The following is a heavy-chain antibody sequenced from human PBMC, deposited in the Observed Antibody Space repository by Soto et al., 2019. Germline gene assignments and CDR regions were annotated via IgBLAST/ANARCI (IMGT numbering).Heavy chain of an antibody. CDR2: ISSSGSTI. V-gene: IGHV3-48*03. CDR1: GFTFSSYE. Sequence: GGSLRLSCAASGFTFSSYEMNWVRQAPGKGLEWVSYISSSGSTIYYADSVKGRFTISRDNAKNSLYLQMNSLRAEDTAVYYCARGGVYIPGYYYGMDVWGQGTTVTVSS. CDR3: ARGGVYIPGYYYGMDV. D-gene: IGHD3-3*01. J-gene: IGHJ6*02.